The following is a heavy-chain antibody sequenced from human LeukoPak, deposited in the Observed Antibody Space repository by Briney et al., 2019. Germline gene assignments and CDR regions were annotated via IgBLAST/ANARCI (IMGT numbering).Heavy chain of an antibody. V-gene: IGHV3-21*01. CDR2: ISRTSSYI. CDR1: GFTFSSYG. CDR3: ARDPDYYGSGSWNDY. D-gene: IGHD3-10*01. Sequence: GGSLRLSCAASGFTFSSYGMHWVRQAPGKGLEWVSSISRTSSYIYYTDSVKGRFTISRDNAKNSLYLQMNSLRVEDTAVYYCARDPDYYGSGSWNDYWGQGTLVTVSS. J-gene: IGHJ4*02.